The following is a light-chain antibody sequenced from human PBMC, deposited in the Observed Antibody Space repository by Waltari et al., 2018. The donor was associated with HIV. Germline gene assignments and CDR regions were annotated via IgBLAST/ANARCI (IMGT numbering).Light chain of an antibody. Sequence: QYALTQPASVSGSPGQSITISCTGTSSAVGGYNYVSWYQQHPGKAPKLMIYEVSNRPSGVSNRFSGSKSGNTASLTISGLQAEDEADYYCSSYTSSSTDVVFGGGTKLTVL. J-gene: IGLJ2*01. V-gene: IGLV2-14*01. CDR1: SSAVGGYNY. CDR2: EVS. CDR3: SSYTSSSTDVV.